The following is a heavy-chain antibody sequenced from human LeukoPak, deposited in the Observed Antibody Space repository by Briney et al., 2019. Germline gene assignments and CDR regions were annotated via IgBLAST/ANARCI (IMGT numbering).Heavy chain of an antibody. J-gene: IGHJ4*02. CDR1: GFTFTTYW. Sequence: GGSLRLSCAASGFTFTTYWMGWVRQAPGKGPEWVANINQVGSSKYFVDSVKGRFIISRDNAKNSLHLQVNSLRAEDTAVYYCVRERFHGSGAPKFDFWGQGTLVTVSS. CDR3: VRERFHGSGAPKFDF. CDR2: INQVGSSK. V-gene: IGHV3-7*01. D-gene: IGHD3-10*01.